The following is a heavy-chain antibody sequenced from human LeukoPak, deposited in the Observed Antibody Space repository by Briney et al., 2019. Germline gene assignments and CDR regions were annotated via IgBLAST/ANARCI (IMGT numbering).Heavy chain of an antibody. D-gene: IGHD1-26*01. CDR3: ARGYGSYADY. J-gene: IGHJ4*02. CDR1: GFTFSNYW. V-gene: IGHV3-74*01. Sequence: GGSLRLSCAASGFTFSNYWMHWVRQAPGKGLVWVSRISSDGSSTSYADSVKGRFTISSDNAENTLYLQMNSLRAEDTAAYFCARGYGSYADYWGQGTLVTVSS. CDR2: ISSDGSST.